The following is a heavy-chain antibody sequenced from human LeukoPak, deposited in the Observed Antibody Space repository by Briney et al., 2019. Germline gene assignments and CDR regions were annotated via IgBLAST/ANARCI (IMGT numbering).Heavy chain of an antibody. D-gene: IGHD5-18*01. J-gene: IGHJ2*01. CDR3: ARGRKQLWLNYWYFDL. CDR2: INHSGST. V-gene: IGHV4-34*01. CDR1: GFTFSSHG. Sequence: GSLRLSCAASGFTFSSHGMSWIRQPPGKGLEWIGEINHSGSTNYNPSLKSRVTISVDTSKNQFSLKLSSVTAADTAVYYCARGRKQLWLNYWYFDLWGRGTLVTVSS.